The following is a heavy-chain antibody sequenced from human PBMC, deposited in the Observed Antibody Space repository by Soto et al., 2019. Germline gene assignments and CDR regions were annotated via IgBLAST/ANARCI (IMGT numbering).Heavy chain of an antibody. D-gene: IGHD6-6*01. J-gene: IGHJ3*02. CDR2: IYYSGST. Sequence: PSETLSLTCTVSGGSISSGDYYWSWIRQPPGKGLEWIGYIYYSGSTYYNPSLKSRVTISVDTSKNQFSLKLSSVTAADAAVYYCASEIAARPDAFDIWGQGTMVTVSS. CDR1: GGSISSGDYY. CDR3: ASEIAARPDAFDI. V-gene: IGHV4-30-4*01.